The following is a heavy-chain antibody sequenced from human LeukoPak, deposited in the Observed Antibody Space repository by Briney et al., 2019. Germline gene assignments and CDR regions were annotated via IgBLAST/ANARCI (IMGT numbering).Heavy chain of an antibody. D-gene: IGHD3-22*01. CDR2: LWFDGSHQ. V-gene: IGHV3-33*01. Sequence: GGSLRLSCAASGFTFRTYGMHWVRQTPGKGLEWVAFLWFDGSHQYYADSVRGRFIISRDNSNNTLYLQMNSLRADDTAVYYCARDGNYFDTTPNWFDTWGQGTLVTVSS. CDR1: GFTFRTYG. CDR3: ARDGNYFDTTPNWFDT. J-gene: IGHJ5*02.